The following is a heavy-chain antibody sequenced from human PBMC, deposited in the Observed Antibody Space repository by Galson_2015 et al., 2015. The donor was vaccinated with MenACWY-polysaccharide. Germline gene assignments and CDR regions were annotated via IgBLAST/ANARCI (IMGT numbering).Heavy chain of an antibody. D-gene: IGHD3-3*01. CDR3: ASLYNDGFHY. CDR1: GYTFTSYA. V-gene: IGHV7-4-1*02. J-gene: IGHJ4*02. CDR2: INTNNGNP. Sequence: SVKVSCKASGYTFTSYAMNWVRQAPGQGLEWMGWINTNNGNPKYAQGFTGRFFITLDTSVSTAYLQISSLKSEDTAVYYCASLYNDGFHYWGQGTMVTVSS.